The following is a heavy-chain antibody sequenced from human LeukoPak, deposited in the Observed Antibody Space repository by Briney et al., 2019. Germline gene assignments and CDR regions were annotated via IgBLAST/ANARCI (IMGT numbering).Heavy chain of an antibody. J-gene: IGHJ4*02. CDR1: GGSISSYY. CDR2: IYYSGST. V-gene: IGHV4-59*08. Sequence: PSETLSLTCTVSGGSISSYYWSWIRQPPGKGLEWIGYIYYSGSTNYNPSLKSRVTISVGTSKNQFSLKLSSVTAADTAVYYCARLAPATPYYDFWSGYSHRRVFDYWGQGTLVTVSS. D-gene: IGHD3-3*01. CDR3: ARLAPATPYYDFWSGYSHRRVFDY.